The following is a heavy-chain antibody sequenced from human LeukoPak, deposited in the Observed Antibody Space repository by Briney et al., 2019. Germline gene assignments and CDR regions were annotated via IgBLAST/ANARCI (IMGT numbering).Heavy chain of an antibody. CDR1: GFTFSSYS. V-gene: IGHV3-21*01. Sequence: GGSLRLSCAASGFTFSSYSMNWVRQAPGKGLEWVSSISSSSSYIYYADSVKGRFTISRDNAKNSLYLQMNSLRAEDTAVYYYARVHCSGGSCYSDYFDYWGQGTLVTVSS. CDR3: ARVHCSGGSCYSDYFDY. CDR2: ISSSSSYI. D-gene: IGHD2-15*01. J-gene: IGHJ4*02.